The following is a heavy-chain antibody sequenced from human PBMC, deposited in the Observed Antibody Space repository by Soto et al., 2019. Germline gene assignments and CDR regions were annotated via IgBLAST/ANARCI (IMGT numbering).Heavy chain of an antibody. Sequence: AAVKVSCKASGYTFSSYAMHWVRQAPGQRLEWMGWINAGYGNTKSSQKFQDRVTISRDTSASTAYMELTSLRSEDTAVYYCARDTGDGTFDFWGQGTLVTVSS. D-gene: IGHD7-27*01. V-gene: IGHV1-3*01. CDR2: INAGYGNT. CDR3: ARDTGDGTFDF. CDR1: GYTFSSYA. J-gene: IGHJ4*02.